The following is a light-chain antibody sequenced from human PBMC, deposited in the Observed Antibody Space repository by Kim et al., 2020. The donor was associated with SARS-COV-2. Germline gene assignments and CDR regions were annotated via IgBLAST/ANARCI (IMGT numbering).Light chain of an antibody. J-gene: IGKJ2*01. Sequence: ASVGDRVTIPGRASQGISSYLAWYQQKPGKAPKRLIYAASTLQSGVPSRFSGSGSGTDFTLTISSLQPEDFATYYCQQLNSYPMYTFGQGTKLEI. CDR2: AAS. CDR1: QGISSY. CDR3: QQLNSYPMYT. V-gene: IGKV1-9*01.